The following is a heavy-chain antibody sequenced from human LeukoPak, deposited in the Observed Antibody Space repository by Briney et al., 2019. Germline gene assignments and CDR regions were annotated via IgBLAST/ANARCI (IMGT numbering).Heavy chain of an antibody. V-gene: IGHV1-18*01. CDR3: ARVRMVRGVISPNWFDP. J-gene: IGHJ5*02. CDR1: GYTFTSYG. Sequence: ASVKVSCKASGYTFTSYGISWVRQAPGQGLEWMGWISAYNGNTNYAQKPQGRVTMTTDTSTSTAYMELRSLRSDDTAVYYCARVRMVRGVISPNWFDPWGQGTLVTVSS. D-gene: IGHD3-10*01. CDR2: ISAYNGNT.